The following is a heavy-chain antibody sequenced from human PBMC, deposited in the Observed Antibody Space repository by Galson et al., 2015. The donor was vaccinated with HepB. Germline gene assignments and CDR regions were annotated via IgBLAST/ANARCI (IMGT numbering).Heavy chain of an antibody. CDR2: IWHDGSNK. J-gene: IGHJ3*02. D-gene: IGHD2-21*01. CDR1: GFTFSSHG. CDR3: ARERIAIAAGGDAFDI. Sequence: SLRLSCAASGFTFSSHGVHWVRQAPGKGLEWVAVIWHDGSNKYYADSVKGRFTISRDNSKNTLYLQMNSLRAEDTAVYYCARERIAIAAGGDAFDIWGQGTMVTVSS. V-gene: IGHV3-33*01.